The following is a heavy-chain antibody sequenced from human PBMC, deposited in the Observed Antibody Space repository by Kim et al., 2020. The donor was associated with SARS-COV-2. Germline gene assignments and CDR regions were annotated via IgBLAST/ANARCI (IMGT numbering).Heavy chain of an antibody. CDR3: ARAPLPHGSGSPRFDP. D-gene: IGHD3-10*01. CDR1: GYTFTSYY. CDR2: INPSGGST. J-gene: IGHJ5*02. Sequence: ASVKVSCKSSGYTFTSYYMHWVRQAPGQGLEWMGIINPSGGSTSYAQKFQGRVTMTRDTSTSTVYMELSSLRSEDTAVYYCARAPLPHGSGSPRFDPWGQGTLVTVSS. V-gene: IGHV1-46*01.